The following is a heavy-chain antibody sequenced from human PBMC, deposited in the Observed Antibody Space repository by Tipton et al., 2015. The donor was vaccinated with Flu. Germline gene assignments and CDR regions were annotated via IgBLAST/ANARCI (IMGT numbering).Heavy chain of an antibody. D-gene: IGHD3-22*01. CDR3: ARVDYYDSSGYYPFDY. CDR1: GGSISGYY. Sequence: TLSLTCTVSGGSISGYYWSWIRQPPGKGLGWIGYIYYSGSTNYNPSLKSRVTISVDTSKNQFSLKLSSVTAADTAVYYCARVDYYDSSGYYPFDYWGQGTLVTVSS. J-gene: IGHJ4*02. V-gene: IGHV4-59*01. CDR2: IYYSGST.